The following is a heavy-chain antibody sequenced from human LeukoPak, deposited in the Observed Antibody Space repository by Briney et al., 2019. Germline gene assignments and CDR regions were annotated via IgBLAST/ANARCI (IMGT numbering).Heavy chain of an antibody. CDR1: GFTFSSYA. J-gene: IGHJ4*02. CDR3: AKPDFWSGYYSTEYYFDY. V-gene: IGHV3-23*01. D-gene: IGHD3-3*01. CDR2: ISGSGGSI. Sequence: GGSLRLSCAASGFTFSSYAMSWVRQAPGKGLEWVSAISGSGGSIYYADSVKGRFTISRDNSKNTLYLQMNSLRAEDTAVYYCAKPDFWSGYYSTEYYFDYWGQGTLVTVSS.